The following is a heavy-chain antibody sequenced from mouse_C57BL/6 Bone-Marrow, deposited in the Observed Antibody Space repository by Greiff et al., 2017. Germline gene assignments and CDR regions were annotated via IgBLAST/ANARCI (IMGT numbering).Heavy chain of an antibody. J-gene: IGHJ2*01. CDR1: GYTFTSYG. D-gene: IGHD3-1*01. CDR2: INPRSGYT. CDR3: ARRAGY. Sequence: QVQLQQSGAELARPGASVKLSCKASGYTFTSYGMSWVKQRTGKGLEWIGEINPRSGYTYYNEKFKGKATLTADQSYSTAYMELRSVTSVDSSVNFCARRAGYWGQGTTLAVSS. V-gene: IGHV1-81*01.